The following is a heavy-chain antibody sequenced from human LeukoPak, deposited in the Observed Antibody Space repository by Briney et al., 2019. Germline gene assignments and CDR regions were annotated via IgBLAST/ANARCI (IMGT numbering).Heavy chain of an antibody. D-gene: IGHD1-26*01. CDR3: TSGFKEPAYYYYYYMDV. CDR1: GFTFSGSA. Sequence: GGSLRLSCAASGFTFSGSAMHWVRQASGKGLEWVGRIRSKANSYATAYAASVKGRFTISRDDSKNTAYLQMNSLKTEDTAVYYCTSGFKEPAYYYYYYMDVWGKGTTVTVSS. J-gene: IGHJ6*03. CDR2: IRSKANSYAT. V-gene: IGHV3-73*01.